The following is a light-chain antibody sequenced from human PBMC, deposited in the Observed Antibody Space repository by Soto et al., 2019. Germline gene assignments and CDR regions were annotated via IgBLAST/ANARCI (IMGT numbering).Light chain of an antibody. J-gene: IGKJ1*01. CDR3: QQSLSTLGWT. CDR2: AAS. CDR1: QSISTY. V-gene: IGKV1-39*01. Sequence: DIQMTQSPSSLSASVGDRVTITCRAGQSISTYLNWYQQKSGKPPKLLISAASSLQSGVPSRFSGSGSGTDFTLTISSLQPEDFATYYCQQSLSTLGWTFGQGTKVEI.